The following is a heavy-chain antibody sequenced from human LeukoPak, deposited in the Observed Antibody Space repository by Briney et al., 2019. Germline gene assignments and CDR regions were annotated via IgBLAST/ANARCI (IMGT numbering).Heavy chain of an antibody. CDR2: IFPIDSYA. CDR1: GYSVTSYW. V-gene: IGHV5-51*01. Sequence: GASLKISCKGSGYSVTSYWMGWVRQMPGVGLKCVGIIFPIDSYARYSPAFQGQITISADKSINTAYLQWSSLKAADTAMDYCARRNYDIFTGYYNDYFDYWGQGTLVTVSS. CDR3: ARRNYDIFTGYYNDYFDY. J-gene: IGHJ4*02. D-gene: IGHD3-9*01.